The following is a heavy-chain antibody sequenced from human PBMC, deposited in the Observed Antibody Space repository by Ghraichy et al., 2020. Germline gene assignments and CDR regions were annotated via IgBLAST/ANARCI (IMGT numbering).Heavy chain of an antibody. J-gene: IGHJ6*02. V-gene: IGHV3-21*01. CDR2: ISSSSSYI. Sequence: GGSLRLSCAASGFTFSSYSMNWVRQAPGKGLEWVSSISSSSSYIYYVDSVKGRFTISRDNAKNSLYLQMNSLRAEDTAVYYCARGVATASRRYGMDVWGQGTTVTVSS. CDR3: ARGVATASRRYGMDV. D-gene: IGHD5-18*01. CDR1: GFTFSSYS.